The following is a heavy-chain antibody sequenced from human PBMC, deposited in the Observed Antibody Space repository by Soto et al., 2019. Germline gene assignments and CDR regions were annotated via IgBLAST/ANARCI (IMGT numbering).Heavy chain of an antibody. V-gene: IGHV4-30-4*01. J-gene: IGHJ4*02. Sequence: PSETLSLTCTVSGSSISSGDYYWSWIRQPPGKGLEWIGYIYYSGSTYYNPSLKSRVTISVDTSKNQFSLKLSSVTAADTAVYYCSRAGISSSGWEGVRYFFDYWGQGTLVTVSS. D-gene: IGHD6-19*01. CDR2: IYYSGST. CDR3: SRAGISSSGWEGVRYFFDY. CDR1: GSSISSGDYY.